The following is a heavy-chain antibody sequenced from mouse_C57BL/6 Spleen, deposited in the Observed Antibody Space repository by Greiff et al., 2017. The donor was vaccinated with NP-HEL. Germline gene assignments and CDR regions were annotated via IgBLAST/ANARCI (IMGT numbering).Heavy chain of an antibody. CDR2: IDPSDSYT. CDR3: ATTAQGSFAY. CDR1: GYTFTSYW. D-gene: IGHD3-2*02. Sequence: QVQLQQPGAELVMPGASVKLSCKASGYTFTSYWMHWVKQRPGQGLEWIGEIDPSDSYTNYNQKFKGKSTLTVDKSSSTAYMQLSSLTSEDSAVYYCATTAQGSFAYWGQGTLVTVSA. V-gene: IGHV1-69*01. J-gene: IGHJ3*01.